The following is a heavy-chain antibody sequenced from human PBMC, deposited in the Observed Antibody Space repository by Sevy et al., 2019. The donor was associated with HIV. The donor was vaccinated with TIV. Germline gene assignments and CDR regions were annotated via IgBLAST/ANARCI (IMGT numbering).Heavy chain of an antibody. CDR1: GKSLTAFS. D-gene: IGHD3-22*01. CDR3: ATTKDYYETSGSPFDY. J-gene: IGHJ4*02. CDR2: FDPEDGER. Sequence: ASVKVSCKVSGKSLTAFSMHWVRQAPGKGLQWMGTFDPEDGERVYAQRLQGRLTMTEDTSTDTAYMELSRLRSEDTAVYYCATTKDYYETSGSPFDYWGQGTLVTVSS. V-gene: IGHV1-24*01.